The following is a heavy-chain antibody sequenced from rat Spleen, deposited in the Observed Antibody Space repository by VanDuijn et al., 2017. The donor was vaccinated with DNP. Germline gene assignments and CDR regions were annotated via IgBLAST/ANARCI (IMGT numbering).Heavy chain of an antibody. Sequence: QVQLKETGPGLVQPTQTLSITCTVSGFSLTSYYMQWVRQTPGKGLAWMGFIRSGGSTEYNSEFKSRLSISRDTSKNQVFLKMNSLKTEDTGVYYCARSYYGGYSEPDYFDYWGQGVMVTVSS. CDR2: IRSGGST. D-gene: IGHD1-11*01. CDR1: GFSLTSYY. CDR3: ARSYYGGYSEPDYFDY. J-gene: IGHJ2*01. V-gene: IGHV2-65*01.